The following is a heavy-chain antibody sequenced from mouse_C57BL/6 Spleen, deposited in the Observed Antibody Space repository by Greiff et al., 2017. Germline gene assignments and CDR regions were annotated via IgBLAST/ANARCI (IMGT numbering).Heavy chain of an antibody. CDR1: GFTFSSYG. CDR2: ISSGGSYT. V-gene: IGHV5-6*01. CDR3: ARHEAGTGFDY. Sequence: EVQGVESGGDLVKPGGSLKLSCAASGFTFSSYGMSWVRQTPDKRLEWVATISSGGSYTYYPDSVKGRFTIYRDNAKNTLYLQMSSLKSEDTAMYYCARHEAGTGFDYWGQGTTLTVSS. D-gene: IGHD4-1*01. J-gene: IGHJ2*01.